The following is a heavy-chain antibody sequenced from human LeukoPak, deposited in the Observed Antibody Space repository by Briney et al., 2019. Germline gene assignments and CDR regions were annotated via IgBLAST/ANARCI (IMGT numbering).Heavy chain of an antibody. D-gene: IGHD3-22*01. J-gene: IGHJ4*02. Sequence: ASVSVSCKASGYTFTSYYMHWVRQAPGQGLEWMGIINPSGGSTSYAQKFQGRVTMTRDTSTSTVYMELSSLRSEDTAVYYCARKAWSGHYYDYWGQGTLATLPS. CDR3: ARKAWSGHYYDY. CDR1: GYTFTSYY. CDR2: INPSGGST. V-gene: IGHV1-46*01.